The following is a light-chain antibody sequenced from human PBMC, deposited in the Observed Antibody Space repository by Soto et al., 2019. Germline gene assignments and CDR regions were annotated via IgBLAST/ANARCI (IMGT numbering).Light chain of an antibody. Sequence: QSALTQPPSASGSPGQSVTISCTGTSSDVGRYNRVSWYQHYPGKAPKLMIYEVNKRPSEVPDRFSGSKSGNTASLTVSGLQADDEADYYCCSFTGTTIGVFGGGTKVTVL. J-gene: IGLJ2*01. CDR2: EVN. CDR3: CSFTGTTIGV. V-gene: IGLV2-8*01. CDR1: SSDVGRYNR.